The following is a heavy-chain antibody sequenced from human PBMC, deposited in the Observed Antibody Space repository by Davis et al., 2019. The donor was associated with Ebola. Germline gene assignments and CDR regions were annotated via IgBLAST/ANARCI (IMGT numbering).Heavy chain of an antibody. V-gene: IGHV4-38-2*02. Sequence: SETLSLTCSVSGYSISSGYYWGWIRQPPGKELEWIGSMYHSGSTNYNPSLKSRVTISVDTSKNQFSLKLSSVTAADTAVYYCARAYSSGWNWFDPWGQGTLVTVSS. CDR2: MYHSGST. D-gene: IGHD6-19*01. J-gene: IGHJ5*02. CDR1: GYSISSGYY. CDR3: ARAYSSGWNWFDP.